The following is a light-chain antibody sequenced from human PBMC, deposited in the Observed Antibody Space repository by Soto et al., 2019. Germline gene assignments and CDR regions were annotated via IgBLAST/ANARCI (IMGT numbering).Light chain of an antibody. CDR2: EVS. CDR1: SSDVGGYNY. V-gene: IGLV2-14*01. J-gene: IGLJ3*02. CDR3: SSYTSSSTWV. Sequence: QSALTQPASVSGSPGQSITISCTGTSSDVGGYNYVSWYQQHPGKAPKLMIYEVSNRTSGVSNRFSGSKSGNTAYLNISGLQAEDEADYYCSSYTSSSTWVFGGGTKLTVL.